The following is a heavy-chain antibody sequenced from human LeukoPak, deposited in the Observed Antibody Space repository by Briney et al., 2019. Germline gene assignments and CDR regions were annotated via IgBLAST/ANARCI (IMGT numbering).Heavy chain of an antibody. J-gene: IGHJ5*02. V-gene: IGHV3-23*01. Sequence: GGSLRLSCAASGFTFSDNYMSWIRQAPGKGLEWVSDISGSGGSTYYADSVKGRFTISRDNSKNTLYLQMNSLRAEDTAVYYCAKKHSTGLDPWGQGTLVTVSS. CDR3: AKKHSTGLDP. CDR1: GFTFSDNY. CDR2: ISGSGGST. D-gene: IGHD2/OR15-2a*01.